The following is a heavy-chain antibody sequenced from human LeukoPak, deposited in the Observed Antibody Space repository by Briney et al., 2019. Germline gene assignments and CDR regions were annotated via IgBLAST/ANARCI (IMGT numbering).Heavy chain of an antibody. CDR1: GYSFTSYW. CDR3: ARLGTAVGATNWFDP. J-gene: IGHJ5*02. Sequence: GESLKISCKGSGYSFTSYWISWVRQMPGKGLEWMGRIDPSDSYTNYSPSFQGHVTISADKSISTAYLQWSSLKASDTAMYYCARLGTAVGATNWFDPWGQGTLVTVSS. CDR2: IDPSDSYT. V-gene: IGHV5-10-1*01. D-gene: IGHD1-26*01.